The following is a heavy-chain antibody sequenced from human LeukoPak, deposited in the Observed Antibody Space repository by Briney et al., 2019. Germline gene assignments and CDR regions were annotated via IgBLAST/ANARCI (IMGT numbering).Heavy chain of an antibody. V-gene: IGHV1-46*01. CDR3: ARDGCSSTSCYHTFDY. CDR2: INPSGGST. CDR1: GYTFTSYY. D-gene: IGHD2-2*01. J-gene: IGHJ4*02. Sequence: ASMKVSCKASGYTFTSYYMHWVRQAPGQGLEWMGIINPSGGSTSYAQKFQGRVTMTRDTSTSTVYMELSSLRSEDTAVYYCARDGCSSTSCYHTFDYWGQGTLVTVSS.